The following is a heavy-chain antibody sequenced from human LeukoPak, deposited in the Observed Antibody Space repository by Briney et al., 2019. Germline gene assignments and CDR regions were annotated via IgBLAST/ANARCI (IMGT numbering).Heavy chain of an antibody. CDR2: IWHDGSNK. CDR1: GFTFSSYG. V-gene: IGHV3-33*01. CDR3: AREVYCSSTSCYDAETWFDP. D-gene: IGHD2-2*01. Sequence: GGSLRLSCAASGFTFSSYGMHWVRQAPGKGLEWVAVIWHDGSNKYYADSVKGRFTISRDNSKNTLYLQMNSLRAEDTAVYYCAREVYCSSTSCYDAETWFDPWGQGTLVTVSS. J-gene: IGHJ5*02.